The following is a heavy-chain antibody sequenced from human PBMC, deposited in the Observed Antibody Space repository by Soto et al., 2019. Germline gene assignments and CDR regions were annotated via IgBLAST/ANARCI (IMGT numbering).Heavy chain of an antibody. D-gene: IGHD2-15*01. V-gene: IGHV3-66*04. CDR1: GFTVSSNY. CDR3: ARQVVVAATLYYYYYYYTDV. J-gene: IGHJ6*03. Sequence: GGSLRLSCAASGFTVSSNYMSWVRQAPGKGLEWVSVIYSGGSTYYADSVKGRFTISRDNSKNTLYLQMNSLRAEDTAVYYCARQVVVAATLYYYYYYYTDVWGKGTTVTVSS. CDR2: IYSGGST.